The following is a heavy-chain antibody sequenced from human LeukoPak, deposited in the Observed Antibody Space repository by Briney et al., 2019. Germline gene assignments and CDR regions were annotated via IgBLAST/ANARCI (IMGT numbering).Heavy chain of an antibody. J-gene: IGHJ4*02. V-gene: IGHV3-21*01. CDR2: ISSSSSYI. CDR3: ARDPYDYVWGSYRFFDY. Sequence: GEPLRLSCAASGFTFSSYSMNWVRQAPGKGLEWVSSISSSSSYIYYADSVKGRFTISRDNAKNSLYLQMNSLRAEDTAVYYCARDPYDYVWGSYRFFDYWGQGTLVTVSS. D-gene: IGHD3-16*02. CDR1: GFTFSSYS.